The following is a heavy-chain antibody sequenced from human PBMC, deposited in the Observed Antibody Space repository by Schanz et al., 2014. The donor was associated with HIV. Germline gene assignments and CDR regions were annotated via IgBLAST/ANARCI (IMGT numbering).Heavy chain of an antibody. D-gene: IGHD4-17*01. CDR2: IIPIFGTA. J-gene: IGHJ5*02. CDR1: GGPFSSYA. CDR3: ARLVEDDYGDYGLNWFDP. Sequence: QVQLVQSGTEVKKPGSSVKVSCKASGGPFSSYAISWVRQAPGQGLEWMGGIIPIFGTANSAQRFQGRVTITADKSTSTAYMELSSLRSEDTAVYYCARLVEDDYGDYGLNWFDPWGQGTLVTVSS. V-gene: IGHV1-69*06.